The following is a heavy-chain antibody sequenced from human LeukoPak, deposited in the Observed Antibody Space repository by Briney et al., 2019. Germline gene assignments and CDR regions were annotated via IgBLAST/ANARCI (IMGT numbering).Heavy chain of an antibody. Sequence: GGSLRLSCAASGFTFSSYDMHWVRQATGKGLEWVSAIDTAGDTYYPGSVKGRFTISKENARNSLYLQMSSLRAGDTAVYYCARVTSDSSGFAYYFDFWGQGTLVTVSS. D-gene: IGHD3-22*01. CDR3: ARVTSDSSGFAYYFDF. J-gene: IGHJ4*02. V-gene: IGHV3-13*01. CDR1: GFTFSSYD. CDR2: IDTAGDT.